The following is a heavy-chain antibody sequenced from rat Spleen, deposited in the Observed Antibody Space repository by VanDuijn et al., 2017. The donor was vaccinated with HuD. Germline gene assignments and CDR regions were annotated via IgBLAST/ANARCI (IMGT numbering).Heavy chain of an antibody. CDR3: ARVQAPFYYSSYFDY. D-gene: IGHD1-2*01. J-gene: IGHJ2*01. CDR2: INRDSSPI. V-gene: IGHV4-2*01. Sequence: EVQLVESGGGLVQPGRSLKLSCAASGFNFNDYWMGWVRQAPGKGLEWIGEINRDSSPINYAPSLKDKFTITRDNAQNTLYLQMSKLGSEDTAIYYCARVQAPFYYSSYFDYWGLGVMVTVSS. CDR1: GFNFNDYW.